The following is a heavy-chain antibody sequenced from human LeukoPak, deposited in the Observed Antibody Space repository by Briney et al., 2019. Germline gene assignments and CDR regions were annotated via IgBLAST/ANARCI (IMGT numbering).Heavy chain of an antibody. CDR3: AREAPVKMASFDP. D-gene: IGHD5-24*01. Sequence: SVEVSCKASGGTFSSYAISWVRQAPGQGLEWMGGIIPIFGTANYAQKFQGRVTITADESTSTAYMELSSLRSEDTAVYYCAREAPVKMASFDPWGQGTLVTVSS. CDR2: IIPIFGTA. J-gene: IGHJ5*02. CDR1: GGTFSSYA. V-gene: IGHV1-69*13.